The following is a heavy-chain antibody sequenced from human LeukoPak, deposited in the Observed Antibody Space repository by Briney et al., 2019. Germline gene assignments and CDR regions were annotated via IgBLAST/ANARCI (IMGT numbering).Heavy chain of an antibody. D-gene: IGHD4-23*01. J-gene: IGHJ6*02. V-gene: IGHV1-18*01. CDR3: ARDSATPLRYYYYGMDV. Sequence: ASVKVSCKASGYTLTSYGISWVRQAPGQGLEWMGWISAYNGNTNYAQKLQGRVTMTTDTSTSTAYMELRSLRSDDTAVYYCARDSATPLRYYYYGMDVWGQGTTVTVSS. CDR2: ISAYNGNT. CDR1: GYTLTSYG.